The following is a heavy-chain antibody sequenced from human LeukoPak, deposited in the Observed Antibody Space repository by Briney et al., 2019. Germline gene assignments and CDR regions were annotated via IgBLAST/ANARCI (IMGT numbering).Heavy chain of an antibody. CDR2: IHYDGTNQ. J-gene: IGHJ5*02. D-gene: IGHD3-10*01. Sequence: WGSLRLSCAASGFTFSSYGMHWVRQAPGKGLEWVAFIHYDGTNQYYADSVKGRFTISRDNFKNTLYLQMNSLRVEDTALYYCVNSGFDPWGQGTLVTASS. CDR1: GFTFSSYG. V-gene: IGHV3-30*02. CDR3: VNSGFDP.